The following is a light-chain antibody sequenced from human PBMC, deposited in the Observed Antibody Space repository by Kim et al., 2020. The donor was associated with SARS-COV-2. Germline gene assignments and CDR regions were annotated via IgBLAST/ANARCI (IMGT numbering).Light chain of an antibody. CDR3: QHYNVYWT. CDR1: RSVSSS. CDR2: KAS. J-gene: IGKJ1*01. V-gene: IGKV1-5*03. Sequence: DIQMTQSPSILSASVGDRVTITCRASRSVSSSLAWYQHKPGKAPNLLIYKASTIQNGVPSRFSGSGFVTEFTLTISTLQPDDFATYYCQHYNVYWTFGQGTKVDIK.